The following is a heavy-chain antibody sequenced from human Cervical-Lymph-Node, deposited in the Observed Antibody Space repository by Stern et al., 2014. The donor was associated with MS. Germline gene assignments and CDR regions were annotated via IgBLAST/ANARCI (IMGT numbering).Heavy chain of an antibody. V-gene: IGHV3-33*06. J-gene: IGHJ4*02. CDR3: AKGDSSSPLEY. CDR2: IWYDGSNK. Sequence: VHLVESGGGVVQPGRSLRLSCAASGFTFSSYGIHWVRQTPGKGLEWVAVIWYDGSNKYYADSVKGRFTISRDNSENTAYLQMNSRRVEDTAVYYCAKGDSSSPLEYWGQGTLVTVSS. D-gene: IGHD6-6*01. CDR1: GFTFSSYG.